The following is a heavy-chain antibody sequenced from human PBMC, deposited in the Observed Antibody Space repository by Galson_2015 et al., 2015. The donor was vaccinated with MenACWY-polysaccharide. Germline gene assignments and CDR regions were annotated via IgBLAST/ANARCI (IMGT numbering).Heavy chain of an antibody. CDR1: GFSFSTYW. D-gene: IGHD2-15*01. Sequence: SLRLSCAASGFSFSTYWMHWVRHAPGKGLVWVSRINADGSATDYADSVRGRFTISRDNAKNTLYLEMNSLRAGDTAVYYCTKAGARYCRGSSCYFNWFDPWGQGTLATVSS. CDR3: TKAGARYCRGSSCYFNWFDP. CDR2: INADGSAT. V-gene: IGHV3-74*01. J-gene: IGHJ5*02.